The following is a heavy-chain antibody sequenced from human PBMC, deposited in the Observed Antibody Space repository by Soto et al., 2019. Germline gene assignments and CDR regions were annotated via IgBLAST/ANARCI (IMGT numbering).Heavy chain of an antibody. CDR1: SDSINSSHW. D-gene: IGHD3-10*01. Sequence: SETLSLTCVVSSDSINSSHWWNWVRQPPEKGLEWIGQISHSGNTSYNPSLKSRLSISIDTSRNQFSLKLTSVTAADTAVYYCARESSLLLPDSGKKIDPWGQGILVTVSS. V-gene: IGHV4-4*02. CDR3: ARESSLLLPDSGKKIDP. J-gene: IGHJ5*01. CDR2: ISHSGNT.